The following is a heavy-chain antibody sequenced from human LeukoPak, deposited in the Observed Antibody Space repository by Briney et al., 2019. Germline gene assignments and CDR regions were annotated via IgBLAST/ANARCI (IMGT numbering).Heavy chain of an antibody. J-gene: IGHJ6*02. CDR2: ISYSGSA. V-gene: IGHV4-39*01. CDR3: ARRLKIVGSDYGLDV. Sequence: SETLSLTCTVSGGSITKRDNYWGWIRRPPGKGLEWVVIISYSGSAYYNPSLRSRVTISLDTSKNQFSLRLSSLTAADTAVYYCARRLKIVGSDYGLDVWGQGTTVSVSS. CDR1: GGSITKRDNY. D-gene: IGHD1-26*01.